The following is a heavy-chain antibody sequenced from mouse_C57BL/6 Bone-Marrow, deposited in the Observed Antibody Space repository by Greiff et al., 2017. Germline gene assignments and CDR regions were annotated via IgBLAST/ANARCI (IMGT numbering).Heavy chain of an antibody. V-gene: IGHV14-3*01. CDR3: ARSDVNLYYFDY. CDR2: IDPANGNT. J-gene: IGHJ2*01. CDR1: GFNIKNTY. Sequence: EVQLQQSVAELVRPGASVKLSCTASGFNIKNTYMHWVKQRPEQGLEWIGRIDPANGNTKYAPKFQGKATITADTSSNTTYLQLSSLTSEYTALYVCARSDVNLYYFDYCGQGTTLTVSS.